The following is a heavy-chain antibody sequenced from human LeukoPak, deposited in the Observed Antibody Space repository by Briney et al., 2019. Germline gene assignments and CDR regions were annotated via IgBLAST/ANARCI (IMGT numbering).Heavy chain of an antibody. J-gene: IGHJ6*02. CDR2: INPNSGNT. D-gene: IGHD6-19*01. Sequence: ASVKVSCKASGYTFTGYYMHWVRQAPGQGLEWMGWINPNSGNTGYAQKLQGRVTMTTDTSTSTAYMELRSLRSDDTAVYYCARDSGIAVAGTEYYYYYYGMDVWGQGTTVTVSS. CDR1: GYTFTGYY. V-gene: IGHV1-18*04. CDR3: ARDSGIAVAGTEYYYYYYGMDV.